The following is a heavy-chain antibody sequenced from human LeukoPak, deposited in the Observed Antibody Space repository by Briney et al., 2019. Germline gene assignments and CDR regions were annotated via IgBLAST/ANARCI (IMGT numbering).Heavy chain of an antibody. J-gene: IGHJ4*02. CDR3: ARARRGSGDY. D-gene: IGHD3-10*01. V-gene: IGHV1-8*02. CDR1: GYTFTSYG. Sequence: ASVKVSCKASGYTFTSYGISWVRQAPGQGLEWMGWMNPNSGNTGYARKFQGRVTMTRNTSISTAYLELSSLRSEDTAVYYCARARRGSGDYWGQGTLVTVSS. CDR2: MNPNSGNT.